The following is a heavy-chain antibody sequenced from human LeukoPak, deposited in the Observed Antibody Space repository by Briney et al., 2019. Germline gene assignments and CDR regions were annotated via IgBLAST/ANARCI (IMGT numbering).Heavy chain of an antibody. CDR1: GYTFTSYG. V-gene: IGHV1-18*01. CDR3: ARDLVWFGELLPFDP. Sequence: ASVKVSCKASGYTFTSYGISWVRQAPGQGLEWMGWISAYNGNTNYAQKLQGRVTMTTDKSTSTAYMELRSLRSDDTAVYYCARDLVWFGELLPFDPWGQGTLVTVSS. J-gene: IGHJ5*02. D-gene: IGHD3-10*01. CDR2: ISAYNGNT.